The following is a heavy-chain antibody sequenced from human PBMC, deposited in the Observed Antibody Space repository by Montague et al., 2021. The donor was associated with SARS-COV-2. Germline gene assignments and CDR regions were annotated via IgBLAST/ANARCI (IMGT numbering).Heavy chain of an antibody. Sequence: SETLSLTCSVSGGSFDSDFFIWGWLRQPPAKRLLWIGVIANGARTFANPYTMIRVTISVHTSRNQLSLNVKTVTAADTAVYDGVRHRHYDVVTYYTDFWGQGVLATVSS. D-gene: IGHD3-3*01. V-gene: IGHV4-39*01. CDR3: VRHRHYDVVTYYTDF. J-gene: IGHJ4*02. CDR2: IANGART. CDR1: GGSFDSDFFI.